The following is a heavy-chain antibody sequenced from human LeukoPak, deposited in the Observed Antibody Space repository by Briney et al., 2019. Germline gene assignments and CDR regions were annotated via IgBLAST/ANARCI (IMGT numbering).Heavy chain of an antibody. CDR1: GYTYTSYY. V-gene: IGHV1-46*01. CDR2: INTSNSYT. CDR3: ARAYTYGLGY. D-gene: IGHD5-18*01. Sequence: GASVTVSCKASGYTYTSYYMHWVRQAPGQGLEWMGTINTSNSYTNYAQNFQGRVTMTRDTSTSTVYMERSSLRAEDTAVYSCARAYTYGLGYWGQGIPVTVSS. J-gene: IGHJ4*02.